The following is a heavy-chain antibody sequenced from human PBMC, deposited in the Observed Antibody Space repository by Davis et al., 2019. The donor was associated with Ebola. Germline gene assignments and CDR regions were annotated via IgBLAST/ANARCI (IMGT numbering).Heavy chain of an antibody. V-gene: IGHV3-73*01. CDR1: GFTFSGSA. D-gene: IGHD3-22*01. J-gene: IGHJ4*02. CDR3: TGTLYDSSGIHDY. Sequence: PGGSLRLSCAASGFTFSGSAMHWVRQASGKGLEWVGRIRSKANSYATAYAASVKGRFTISRDDSKNTAYLQTNSLKTEDTAVYYCTGTLYDSSGIHDYWGQGTLVTVSS. CDR2: IRSKANSYAT.